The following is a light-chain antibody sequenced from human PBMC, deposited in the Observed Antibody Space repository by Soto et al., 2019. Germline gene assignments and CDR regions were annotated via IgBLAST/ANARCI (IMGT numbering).Light chain of an antibody. V-gene: IGKV1-39*01. CDR2: AAS. Sequence: DIQMTQSPSSLSASIGDRVTITCRASQNIITYLTWYQHKPGKAPKFLMYAASTLQGGVPSRFSGSGSGTDFTLTISSLQPEDFATYYCQQSYNTPLTFGGGTKVEIK. CDR3: QQSYNTPLT. CDR1: QNIITY. J-gene: IGKJ4*01.